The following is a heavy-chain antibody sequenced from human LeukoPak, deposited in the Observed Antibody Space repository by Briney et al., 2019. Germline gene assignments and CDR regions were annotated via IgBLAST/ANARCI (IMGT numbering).Heavy chain of an antibody. V-gene: IGHV3-30*18. D-gene: IGHD3-22*01. CDR1: GFTFSSYG. J-gene: IGHJ4*02. Sequence: GSLRLSCAASGFTFSSYGMHWVRQAPGKGLEWVAVISYDGSNKYYADSVKGRFTISRDNSKNTLYLQMNSLRAEDTAVYYCAKEAHSSGYYFDYWGQGTLVTVSS. CDR3: AKEAHSSGYYFDY. CDR2: ISYDGSNK.